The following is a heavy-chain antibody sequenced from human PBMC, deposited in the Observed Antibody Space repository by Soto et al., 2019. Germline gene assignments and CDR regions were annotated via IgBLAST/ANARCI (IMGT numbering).Heavy chain of an antibody. Sequence: ASETLSLTCTVSGGSISSSSYYWGWIRQPPGKGLEWIGSIYYSGSTYYNPSLKSRVTISVDTSKNQFSLKLSSVTAADTAVYYCARRTVTTWGPRMDVWGKGTTVTVSS. D-gene: IGHD4-17*01. V-gene: IGHV4-39*01. CDR3: ARRTVTTWGPRMDV. CDR2: IYYSGST. J-gene: IGHJ6*03. CDR1: GGSISSSSYY.